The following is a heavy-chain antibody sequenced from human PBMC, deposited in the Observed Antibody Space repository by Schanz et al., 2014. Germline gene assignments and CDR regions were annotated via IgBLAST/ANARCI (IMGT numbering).Heavy chain of an antibody. CDR3: GRDYSGGALDY. V-gene: IGHV3-30*03. D-gene: IGHD6-19*01. J-gene: IGHJ4*02. CDR1: GFTFSSYN. Sequence: VQLVESGGGLVRPGDSLRLSCAASGFTFSSYNINWVRQAPGKGLEWVTIISHDGSIQYGADSVKGRFTLSRDNSKNTMDLQMNSLRPEDTAVYYCGRDYSGGALDYWGQGTLVTVSS. CDR2: ISHDGSIQ.